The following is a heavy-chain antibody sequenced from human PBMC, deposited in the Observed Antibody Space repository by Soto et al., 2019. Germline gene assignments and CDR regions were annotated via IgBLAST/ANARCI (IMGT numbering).Heavy chain of an antibody. V-gene: IGHV4-59*01. J-gene: IGHJ3*02. CDR3: ARDQRGSYRYYRSSPLDAFDI. CDR1: GGSISSYY. D-gene: IGHD3-16*02. Sequence: SETLSLTCTVSGGSISSYYWSWIRQPPGKGLEWIGYIYYSGSTNYNPSLKSRVTISVDTSKNQFSLKLSSVTAADTAVYYCARDQRGSYRYYRSSPLDAFDIWGQGTMVTVSS. CDR2: IYYSGST.